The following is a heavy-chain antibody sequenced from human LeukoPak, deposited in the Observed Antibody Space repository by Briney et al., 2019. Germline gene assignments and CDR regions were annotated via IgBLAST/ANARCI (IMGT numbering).Heavy chain of an antibody. CDR2: IYYSGST. D-gene: IGHD6-13*01. Sequence: SETLSLTCTVSGGSISSSSYYWGWIRQPPGKGLEWIGSIYYSGSTYYNPSLKSRVTMSVDTSKNQFSLKLSSVTAADTAVYYCARDPGGSSWSPYYFDYWGQGTLVTVSS. CDR3: ARDPGGSSWSPYYFDY. V-gene: IGHV4-39*07. CDR1: GGSISSSSYY. J-gene: IGHJ4*02.